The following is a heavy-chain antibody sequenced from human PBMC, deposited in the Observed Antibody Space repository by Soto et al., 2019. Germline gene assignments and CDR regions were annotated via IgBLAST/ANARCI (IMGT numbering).Heavy chain of an antibody. CDR1: GGSISSSSYY. CDR3: ARPPPYYYDSSGYYGGGDY. Sequence: SETLSLTCTVSGGSISSSSYYWGWIRQPPGKGLEWIGSIYYSGSTYYNPSLKSRVTISVDTSKNQFSLKLSSVTAADTAVYYCARPPPYYYDSSGYYGGGDYWGQGTLVTVSS. D-gene: IGHD3-22*01. J-gene: IGHJ4*02. V-gene: IGHV4-39*01. CDR2: IYYSGST.